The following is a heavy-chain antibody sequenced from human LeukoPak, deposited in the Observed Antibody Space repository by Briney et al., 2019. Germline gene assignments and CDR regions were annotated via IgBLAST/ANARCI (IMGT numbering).Heavy chain of an antibody. Sequence: SDTLSLTCTVSGVFISSSRYYWRSIRQPPGRGLGWIGYNYYSGSTNYTPSLKSRVTISVDSSKHQFSLKLSSVTAADTAVYYCARVLGCSTTSCYAAYIDSWGQGTLVTVSS. CDR1: GVFISSSRYY. V-gene: IGHV4-61*01. D-gene: IGHD2-2*01. CDR2: NYYSGST. J-gene: IGHJ4*02. CDR3: ARVLGCSTTSCYAAYIDS.